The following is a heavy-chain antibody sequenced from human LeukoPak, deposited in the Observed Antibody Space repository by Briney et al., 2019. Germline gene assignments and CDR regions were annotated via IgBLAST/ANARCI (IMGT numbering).Heavy chain of an antibody. Sequence: GRSLRLSCAASGFTFSTYGMHWVRQAPGKGLEWVAVISYDGSNKYYADSVKGRFTISRGNSKNTLYLQINSLRAEDTAVYYCANDRSMGLDYWGQGTLVSVSS. CDR3: ANDRSMGLDY. CDR2: ISYDGSNK. CDR1: GFTFSTYG. D-gene: IGHD3-10*01. V-gene: IGHV3-30*18. J-gene: IGHJ4*02.